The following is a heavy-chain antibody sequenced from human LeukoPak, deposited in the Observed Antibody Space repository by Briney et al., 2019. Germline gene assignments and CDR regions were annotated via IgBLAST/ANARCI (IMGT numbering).Heavy chain of an antibody. CDR1: GFTFDDYA. CDR3: AKDYGDYFLGFDY. CDR2: ISWNSGSI. V-gene: IGHV3-9*03. J-gene: IGHJ4*02. Sequence: GRSLRLSCAASGFTFDDYAMHWVGQAPGKGLEWVSGISWNSGSIGYADSVKGRFTISRDNAKNSLYLQMNSLRAEDMALYYCAKDYGDYFLGFDYWGQGTLSPSPQ. D-gene: IGHD4-17*01.